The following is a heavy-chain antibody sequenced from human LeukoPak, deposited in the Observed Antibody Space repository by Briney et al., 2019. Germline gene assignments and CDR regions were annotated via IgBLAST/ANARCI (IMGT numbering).Heavy chain of an antibody. D-gene: IGHD1-14*01. V-gene: IGHV3-21*01. Sequence: GGSLRLSCAASGFTFNNYSMNWVRQAPGKGLEWVSSISSSSNYIYYADSVKGRFTISRDDSKNMMYLEMNNLRAEDTAVYYCARERPDSRVLDPWGQGTLVTVSS. CDR1: GFTFNNYS. CDR2: ISSSSNYI. J-gene: IGHJ5*02. CDR3: ARERPDSRVLDP.